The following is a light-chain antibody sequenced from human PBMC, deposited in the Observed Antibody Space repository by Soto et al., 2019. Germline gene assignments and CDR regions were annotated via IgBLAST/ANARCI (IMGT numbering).Light chain of an antibody. V-gene: IGLV2-23*01. CDR3: CSYAGSSTYV. CDR1: SSDFGSYNL. J-gene: IGLJ1*01. CDR2: EDS. Sequence: QSVLTQPASVSGSPGQSITISCTETSSDFGSYNLVSWYQQHPGKAPKLMIYEDSKRPSGVSNHFSGSKSGNTASLTISGLQAEDDADYYCCSYAGSSTYVFGTGTKVTVL.